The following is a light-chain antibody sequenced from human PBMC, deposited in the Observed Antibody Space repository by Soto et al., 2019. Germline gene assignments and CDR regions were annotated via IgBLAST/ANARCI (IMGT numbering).Light chain of an antibody. CDR2: LGS. J-gene: IGKJ3*01. CDR1: QSLLRTNGYNY. CDR3: LQTLRTPPT. V-gene: IGKV2-28*01. Sequence: DVVMTQSPLSLPVTPGEPASISCRSSQSLLRTNGYNYLDWYLQKPGQSPQLLIYLGSSRASGVPARFSGSGSGTDSTLKTSRVEAEDVPVYYCLQTLRTPPTFGPGPKVYIK.